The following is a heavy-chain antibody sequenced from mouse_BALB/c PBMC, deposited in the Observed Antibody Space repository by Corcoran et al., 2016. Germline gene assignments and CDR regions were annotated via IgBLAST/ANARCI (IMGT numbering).Heavy chain of an antibody. CDR1: GYTFTNYG. CDR2: INTYTGEP. J-gene: IGHJ4*01. Sequence: QIQLVQSGPELKKPGETGKISCKASGYTFTNYGMNWVKQAPGKGLKWMGWINTYTGEPTYADDFKGRFAFSLETSASSAYLQINNLKNEDTATYFCAREPYAMDYWGQGTSVTVSS. CDR3: AREPYAMDY. V-gene: IGHV9-3-1*01.